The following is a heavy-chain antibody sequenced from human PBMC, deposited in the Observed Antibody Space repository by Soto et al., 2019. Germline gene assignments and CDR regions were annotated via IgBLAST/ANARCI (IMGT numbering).Heavy chain of an antibody. D-gene: IGHD3-22*01. J-gene: IGHJ4*02. CDR2: ISYDGSNK. CDR3: AKALDYYDSTPLDY. V-gene: IGHV3-30*18. Sequence: GGSLRLSCAASGFTFSSYGMHWVRQAPGKGLEWVAVISYDGSNKYYADSVKGRFTISRDNSKNTLYLQMNSLRAEDTAVYYCAKALDYYDSTPLDYWGQGTLVTVSS. CDR1: GFTFSSYG.